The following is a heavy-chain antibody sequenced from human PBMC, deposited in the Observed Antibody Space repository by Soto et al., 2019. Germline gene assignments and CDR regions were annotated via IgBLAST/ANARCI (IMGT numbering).Heavy chain of an antibody. Sequence: QVQLVQSGAEVKKPGSSVKVSCKASGGTFSSYTISWVRQAPGQGLEWMGRIIPILGIANYAQKFQGRVTITADKSTSTAYMELSSLRSEDTAVYYCARDPRYSSSWYEGYYFYYWGQGTLVTVSS. CDR1: GGTFSSYT. V-gene: IGHV1-69*08. D-gene: IGHD6-13*01. CDR3: ARDPRYSSSWYEGYYFYY. CDR2: IIPILGIA. J-gene: IGHJ4*02.